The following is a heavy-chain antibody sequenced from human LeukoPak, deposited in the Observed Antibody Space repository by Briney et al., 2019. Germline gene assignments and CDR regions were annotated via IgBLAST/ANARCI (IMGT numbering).Heavy chain of an antibody. J-gene: IGHJ3*02. V-gene: IGHV1-2*02. Sequence: ASVKVSCKASGYTFTSYGISWVRQAPGQGLEWMGWINPNSGGTNYAQKFQGRATMTRDTSISTAYMELSRLRSDDTAVYYCASSLGYCSSTSCYSGFDAFDIWGQGTMVTVSS. CDR2: INPNSGGT. CDR3: ASSLGYCSSTSCYSGFDAFDI. D-gene: IGHD2-2*01. CDR1: GYTFTSYG.